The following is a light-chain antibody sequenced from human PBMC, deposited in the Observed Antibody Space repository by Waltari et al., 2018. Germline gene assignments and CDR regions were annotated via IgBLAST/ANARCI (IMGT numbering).Light chain of an antibody. Sequence: EIVMTQSPESLAVSLGETATITCKSSQSILYTSNNKNYLAWYQQKPGQPPRLHTYWASSXXSXVPDRFSGSGSGTDXTXTISSLQAEDVAVYYCQQYFDNPRTFGQGTRLEIK. V-gene: IGKV4-1*01. CDR3: QQYFDNPRT. CDR2: WAS. CDR1: QSILYTSNNKNY. J-gene: IGKJ2*01.